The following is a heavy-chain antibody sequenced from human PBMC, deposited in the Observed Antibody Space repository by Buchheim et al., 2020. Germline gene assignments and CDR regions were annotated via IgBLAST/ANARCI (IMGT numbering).Heavy chain of an antibody. CDR3: ASLLVGFLEWLDYYHGMDV. V-gene: IGHV3-23*01. D-gene: IGHD3-3*01. CDR2: ISGSGGST. Sequence: EVQLLESGGGLVQPGGSLRLSCAASGFTFSSYAMSWVRQAPGKGLEWVSAISGSGGSTYYADSVKGRFTISRDNSKKTLYLQMNSLRAEDTAVYYCASLLVGFLEWLDYYHGMDVWGQGT. CDR1: GFTFSSYA. J-gene: IGHJ6*02.